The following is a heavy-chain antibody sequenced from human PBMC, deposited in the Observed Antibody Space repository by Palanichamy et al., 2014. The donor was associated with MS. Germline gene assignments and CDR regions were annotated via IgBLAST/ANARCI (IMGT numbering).Heavy chain of an antibody. Sequence: EVQLVESGGGLIQPGGPLRLSCAASGFTVSSNYMSWVRQAPGKGLEWVSILYSGGSTYYADSVKGRFTISRDNSKNTLYLQMNSLRADDTAVYYCAREHDYGDPGDYWGQGTLVTVSS. CDR2: LYSGGST. D-gene: IGHD4-17*01. CDR3: AREHDYGDPGDY. J-gene: IGHJ4*02. CDR1: GFTVSSNY. V-gene: IGHV3-53*01.